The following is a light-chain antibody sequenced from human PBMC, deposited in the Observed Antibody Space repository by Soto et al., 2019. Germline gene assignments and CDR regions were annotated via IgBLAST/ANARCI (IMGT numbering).Light chain of an antibody. V-gene: IGKV1-5*01. Sequence: DIQMTQSPSTLSASVGDRVTITCRASQSIGYWLAWYQQKPGKAPKLLISGASAGATGIPARFSGSGSGTEFTLTISSLQSEDCAIYYCQQYHTWPITFGGGTRVDIK. J-gene: IGKJ4*01. CDR2: GAS. CDR1: QSIGYW. CDR3: QQYHTWPIT.